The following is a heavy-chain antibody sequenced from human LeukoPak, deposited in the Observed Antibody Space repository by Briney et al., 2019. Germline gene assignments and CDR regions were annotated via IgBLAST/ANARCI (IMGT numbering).Heavy chain of an antibody. CDR3: AHRVGAGILWFGELLYEDAFDI. J-gene: IGHJ3*02. Sequence: KESGPTLVKPTQTLTLTCTFSGFSLSTSGVGVGWIRQPPGKALEWLALIYWNDDKRYSPSLKSRLTITKDTSKNQVVLTMTNMDPVDTATYYCAHRVGAGILWFGELLYEDAFDIWGQGTMVTVSS. CDR1: GFSLSTSGVG. V-gene: IGHV2-5*01. D-gene: IGHD3-10*01. CDR2: IYWNDDK.